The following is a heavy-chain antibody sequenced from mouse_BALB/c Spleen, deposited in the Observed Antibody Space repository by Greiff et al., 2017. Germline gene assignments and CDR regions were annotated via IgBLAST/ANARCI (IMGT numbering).Heavy chain of an antibody. Sequence: EVQLQQSGPELVKPGASVKISCKASGYSFTGYYMHWVKQSHVKSLEWIGRINPYNGATSYNQNFKDKASLTVDKSSSTAYMELHSLTSEDSAVYYCASYYRYDDVYAMDYWGQGTSVTVSS. CDR2: INPYNGAT. CDR3: ASYYRYDDVYAMDY. V-gene: IGHV1-31*01. J-gene: IGHJ4*01. CDR1: GYSFTGYY. D-gene: IGHD2-14*01.